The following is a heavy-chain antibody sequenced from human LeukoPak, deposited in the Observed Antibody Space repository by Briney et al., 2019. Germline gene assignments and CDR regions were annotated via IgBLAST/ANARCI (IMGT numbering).Heavy chain of an antibody. J-gene: IGHJ6*03. Sequence: PGGSLRLSCAASGFTFSSYSMNWVRQAPGKGLEWVSYISSSSSTIYYADSVKGRFTISRGNSKNTLYLQMNSLRAEDTAVYYCARVSGRNLPRLYYYMDVWGKGTTVTVSS. CDR1: GFTFSSYS. D-gene: IGHD1-7*01. CDR2: ISSSSSTI. V-gene: IGHV3-48*01. CDR3: ARVSGRNLPRLYYYMDV.